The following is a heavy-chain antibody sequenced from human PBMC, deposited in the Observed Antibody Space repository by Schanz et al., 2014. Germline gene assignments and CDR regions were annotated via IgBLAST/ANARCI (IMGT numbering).Heavy chain of an antibody. V-gene: IGHV3-15*01. Sequence: VQLVESGGGLVKPGGSLRLSCAASGFNLSNAWMSWVRQAPGKGVEWVGRIKSKTDGGTTDFAAPVKGRFSISRDDSKNTLYLQMNSLKTEDTAVYYCTSAVRATFGYFAYWGQGTLLVTVSS. CDR2: IKSKTDGGTT. CDR3: TSAVRATFGYFAY. J-gene: IGHJ4*02. CDR1: GFNLSNAW. D-gene: IGHD2-15*01.